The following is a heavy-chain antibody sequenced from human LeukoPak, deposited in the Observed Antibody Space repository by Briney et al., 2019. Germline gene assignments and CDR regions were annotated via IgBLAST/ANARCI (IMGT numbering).Heavy chain of an antibody. V-gene: IGHV4-4*02. CDR3: AREGGFYRPLDY. D-gene: IGHD3-3*01. J-gene: IGHJ4*02. Sequence: PSETLSLTCGVSGGSISSTNWWTWVRPPPGKGLEWIGEVHLDGRTNYNPSLESRLTMSVDLSENHIPLKLTSVTAADTAVYYCAREGGFYRPLDYSGQGTLVTVSS. CDR1: GGSISSTNW. CDR2: VHLDGRT.